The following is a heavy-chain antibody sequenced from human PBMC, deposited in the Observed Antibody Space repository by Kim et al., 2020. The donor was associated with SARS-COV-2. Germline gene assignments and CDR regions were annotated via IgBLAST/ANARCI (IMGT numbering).Heavy chain of an antibody. D-gene: IGHD2-2*01. Sequence: ASVKVSCKASGYTFTSYGISWVRQAPGQGLEWMGWISAYNGNTNYAQKLQGRVTMTTDTSTSTAYMELRSLRSDDTAVYYCARESEYCSSTSCYDAFDIWGQGTMVTVSS. J-gene: IGHJ3*02. CDR3: ARESEYCSSTSCYDAFDI. CDR2: ISAYNGNT. CDR1: GYTFTSYG. V-gene: IGHV1-18*01.